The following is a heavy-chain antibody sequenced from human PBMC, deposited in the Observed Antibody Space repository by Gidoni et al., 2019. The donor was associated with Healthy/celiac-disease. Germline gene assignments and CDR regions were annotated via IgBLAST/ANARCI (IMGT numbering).Heavy chain of an antibody. Sequence: QVQLVESGGGVVQPGRSLRLSCAASGFTFSSYGLHWVRQAPGKGLEWVAVIWYVGSNKYYADSVKGRFTISRDNSKNTLYLQMNSLRAEDTAVYYCASGDNWNYVPFDYWGQGTLVTVSS. J-gene: IGHJ4*02. CDR1: GFTFSSYG. V-gene: IGHV3-33*01. CDR3: ASGDNWNYVPFDY. CDR2: IWYVGSNK. D-gene: IGHD1-7*01.